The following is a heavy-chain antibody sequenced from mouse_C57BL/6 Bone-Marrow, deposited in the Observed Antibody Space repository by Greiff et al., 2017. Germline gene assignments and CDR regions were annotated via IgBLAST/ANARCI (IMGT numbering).Heavy chain of an antibody. Sequence: QVQLKESGPELVKPGASVKISCKASGYSFTSYYIHWVKQRPGQGLEWIGWIYPGSGNTKYNGKFKGKATLTADTSSSTAYMQLSSLTSEDSAVYYCARGGYYYAMDYWGQGTSVTVSS. CDR3: ARGGYYYAMDY. V-gene: IGHV1-66*01. CDR2: IYPGSGNT. CDR1: GYSFTSYY. J-gene: IGHJ4*01.